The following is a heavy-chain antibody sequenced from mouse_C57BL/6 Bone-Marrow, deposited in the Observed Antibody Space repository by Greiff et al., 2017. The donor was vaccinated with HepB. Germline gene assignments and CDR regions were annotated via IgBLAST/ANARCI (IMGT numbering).Heavy chain of an antibody. CDR3: ARDGYYYAMDY. Sequence: VQLQQPGAELVKPGASVKLSCKASGYTFTSYWMQWVKQRPGQGLEWIGEIDPSDSYTNYNQKFKGKATLTVDTSSSTAYMQLSSLTSEDSAVYCCARDGYYYAMDYWGQGTSVTVSS. J-gene: IGHJ4*01. V-gene: IGHV1-50*01. CDR2: IDPSDSYT. CDR1: GYTFTSYW. D-gene: IGHD2-3*01.